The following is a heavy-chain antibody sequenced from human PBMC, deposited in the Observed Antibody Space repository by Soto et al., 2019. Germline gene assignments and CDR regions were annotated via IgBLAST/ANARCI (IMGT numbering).Heavy chain of an antibody. Sequence: PGGSLRLSCAASGFTFSNYAMSWVRQAPGKGLEWVSAISGSGGSTYYADSVKGRFTISRDNSKNTLYLQMNSLRAEDTAVYYCAKVRNYGWTPSDYWGQGTLVTVSS. J-gene: IGHJ4*02. CDR2: ISGSGGST. V-gene: IGHV3-23*01. D-gene: IGHD4-4*01. CDR1: GFTFSNYA. CDR3: AKVRNYGWTPSDY.